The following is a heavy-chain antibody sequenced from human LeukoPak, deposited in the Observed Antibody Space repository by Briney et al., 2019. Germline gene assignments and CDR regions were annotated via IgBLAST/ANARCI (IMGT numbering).Heavy chain of an antibody. D-gene: IGHD6-6*01. CDR2: ISSSSSYI. J-gene: IGHJ6*03. V-gene: IGHV3-21*01. Sequence: GGSLRLSCAASGFTFSSYTMNWVRQAPGKGLEWVSLISSSSSYIYYADSVKGRFTISRDNAKNSLYLQMNSLRAEDTAVYYCARGSPRGLYYYMDVWGKGTTVTVSS. CDR3: ARGSPRGLYYYMDV. CDR1: GFTFSSYT.